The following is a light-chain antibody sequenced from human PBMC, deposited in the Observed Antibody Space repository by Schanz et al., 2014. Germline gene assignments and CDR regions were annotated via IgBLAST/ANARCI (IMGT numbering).Light chain of an antibody. V-gene: IGLV1-44*01. CDR2: TNN. CDR1: ISNIGSNT. CDR3: CSYAGSPYV. Sequence: QSVLTQPPSASGPPGQTVTISCSGAISNIGSNTVNWYQQLPGTAPKLLIYTNNQRPSGVPDRFSGSKSGTSASLAITGLQAEDDADYYCCSYAGSPYVFGTGTKLTVL. J-gene: IGLJ1*01.